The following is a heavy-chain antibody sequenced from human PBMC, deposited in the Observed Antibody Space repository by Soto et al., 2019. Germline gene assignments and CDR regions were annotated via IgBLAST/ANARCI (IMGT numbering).Heavy chain of an antibody. Sequence: QVQLVESGGGVVQPGRSLRLSCAASGFTFSSYAMHWVRQAPGKGLEWVAVISYDGSNKYYADSVKGRFTISRDNSKKTLDLQMNKLRGEGTAVLYCGRGFQNYYESSCYEYGGAFDIWGQGTKVTVSS. CDR2: ISYDGSNK. CDR3: GRGFQNYYESSCYEYGGAFDI. D-gene: IGHD3-22*01. CDR1: GFTFSSYA. J-gene: IGHJ3*02. V-gene: IGHV3-30-3*01.